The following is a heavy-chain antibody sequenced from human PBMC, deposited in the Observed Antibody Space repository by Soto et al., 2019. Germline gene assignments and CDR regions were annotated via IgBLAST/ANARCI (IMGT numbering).Heavy chain of an antibody. CDR3: AKDPNWGTIGSHLLGNWFEP. V-gene: IGHV3-30*18. Sequence: WGSLGFSCAPSRSPPSNYGMHRVRQTPGKRPHLVAVISYDGSHQFYTDSVKGRFTISRDKSKDTLYLQMNSLKTEDTAMYYCAKDPNWGTIGSHLLGNWFEPRGQGTLVTFSS. CDR1: RSPPSNYG. J-gene: IGHJ5*02. CDR2: ISYDGSHQ. D-gene: IGHD7-27*01.